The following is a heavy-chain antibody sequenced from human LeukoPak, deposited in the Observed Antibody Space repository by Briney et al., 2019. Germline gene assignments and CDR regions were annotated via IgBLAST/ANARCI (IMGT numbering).Heavy chain of an antibody. CDR2: ISSSSSYI. J-gene: IGHJ4*02. V-gene: IGHV3-21*01. CDR3: ARDREVGATSPYYFDY. CDR1: GFFFSNYG. Sequence: KTGGSLRLSCEASGFFFSNYGMNWVRLTPGKGLEWVSSISSSSSYIYYADSVKGRFTISRDNAKDSLYLQMNSLRAEDTAVYYCARDREVGATSPYYFDYWGQGTLVTVSS. D-gene: IGHD1-26*01.